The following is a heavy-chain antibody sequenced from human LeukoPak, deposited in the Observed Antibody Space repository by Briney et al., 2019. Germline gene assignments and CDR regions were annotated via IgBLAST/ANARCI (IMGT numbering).Heavy chain of an antibody. J-gene: IGHJ4*02. D-gene: IGHD3-22*01. CDR2: IYYSGST. CDR1: GGSISSSSYY. V-gene: IGHV4-39*07. CDR3: ARDIDYYDSSGYYPFDY. Sequence: PSETLSLTCTVSGGSISSSSYYWGWIRQSPGKGLEWIGSIYYSGSTYYNPSLKSRVTISLDTSKNQFFLKLTSLTAADMAVYYCARDIDYYDSSGYYPFDYWGQGTLVTVSS.